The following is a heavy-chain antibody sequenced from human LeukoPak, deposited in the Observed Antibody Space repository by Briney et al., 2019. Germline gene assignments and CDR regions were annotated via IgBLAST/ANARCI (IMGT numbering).Heavy chain of an antibody. J-gene: IGHJ4*02. CDR2: FDPEDGET. CDR1: GGTFSSYA. V-gene: IGHV1-24*01. D-gene: IGHD1-26*01. Sequence: ASVKVSCKASGGTFSSYAISWVRQAPGKGLEWMGGFDPEDGETIYAQKFQGRVTMTEDTSTDTAYMELSSLRSEDTAVYYCAAPAHSVGATHYWGQGTLVTVSS. CDR3: AAPAHSVGATHY.